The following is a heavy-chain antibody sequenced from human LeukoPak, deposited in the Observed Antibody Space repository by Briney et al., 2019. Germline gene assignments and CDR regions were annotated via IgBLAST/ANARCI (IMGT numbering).Heavy chain of an antibody. Sequence: GASVTVSFKASGGTFSIYAISWVRQAPGQGLEWMGRIIPILGIANYAQKFQGRVTITADKSTSTAYMELSRLRSDDTAVYYCARVFFRDYGDYGGPFDYWGQGTLVTVSS. CDR1: GGTFSIYA. D-gene: IGHD4-17*01. CDR2: IIPILGIA. V-gene: IGHV1-69*04. J-gene: IGHJ4*02. CDR3: ARVFFRDYGDYGGPFDY.